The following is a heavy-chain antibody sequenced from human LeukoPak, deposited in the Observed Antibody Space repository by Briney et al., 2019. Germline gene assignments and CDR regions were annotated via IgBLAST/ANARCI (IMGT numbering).Heavy chain of an antibody. CDR2: ISGSGGST. J-gene: IGHJ4*02. V-gene: IGHV3-23*01. D-gene: IGHD2-2*01. CDR1: GFTFGSYA. CDR3: AKAPTQYCSSTSCYAYFDY. Sequence: GALRLSCAASGFTFGSYAMSWVREAPGKGVGWGSAISGSGGSTYYSDSGKGRFTISRDHSKNTLYLQMNSLRAEDTAVYYCAKAPTQYCSSTSCYAYFDYWGQGTLVTVSS.